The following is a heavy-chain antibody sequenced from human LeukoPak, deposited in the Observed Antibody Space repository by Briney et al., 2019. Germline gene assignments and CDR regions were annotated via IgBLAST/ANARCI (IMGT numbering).Heavy chain of an antibody. CDR1: GGSISYYY. CDR3: ARGRGRYFDWLRGDY. CDR2: IYYSGST. D-gene: IGHD3-9*01. V-gene: IGHV4-59*12. J-gene: IGHJ4*02. Sequence: MTSETLSLTCTVSGGSISYYYWSWIRQPPGKGLEWIGSIYYSGSTNYNPSLKSRVTISVDTSKNQFSLKLSSVTAADTAVYYCARGRGRYFDWLRGDYWGQGTLVTVSS.